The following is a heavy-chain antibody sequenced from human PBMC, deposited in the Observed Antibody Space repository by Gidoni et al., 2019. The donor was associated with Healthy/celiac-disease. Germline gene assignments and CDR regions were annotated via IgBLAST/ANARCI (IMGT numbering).Heavy chain of an antibody. D-gene: IGHD4-17*01. V-gene: IGHV2-5*02. J-gene: IGHJ3*02. CDR3: AHSKDPTTVVTRDAFDI. CDR1: GFSLSTSGVG. Sequence: QITLKESGPTLVNPTQTLTLTCTFSGFSLSTSGVGVGWIRQPPGKALEWLALIYLDDDKRYSPYLKSRLTITKDTSKNQVVLTMTNMDPVETATYYCAHSKDPTTVVTRDAFDIWGQGTMVTVSS. CDR2: IYLDDDK.